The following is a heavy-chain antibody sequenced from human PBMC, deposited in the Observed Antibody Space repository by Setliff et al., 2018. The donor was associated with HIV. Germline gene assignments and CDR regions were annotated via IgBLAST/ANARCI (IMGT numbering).Heavy chain of an antibody. D-gene: IGHD2-15*01. CDR1: GGTLNSHA. CDR3: ARGPEEGDCSGGSCYGNFDP. V-gene: IGHV1-69*10. Sequence: GASVKVSCKASGGTLNSHAINWVRQAPGQGLEWMGGIIPILGVANYAQKFQGRLTITADKSTNTAYMELSSPKSDDTAVYYCARGPEEGDCSGGSCYGNFDPWGQGTLVTVSS. J-gene: IGHJ5*02. CDR2: IIPILGVA.